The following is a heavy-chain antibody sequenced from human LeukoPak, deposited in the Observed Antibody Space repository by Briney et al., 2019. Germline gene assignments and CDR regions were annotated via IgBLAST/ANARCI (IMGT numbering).Heavy chain of an antibody. CDR1: GGSINNYY. Sequence: SETLSLTCTVSGGSINNYYWSWIRQPPGKGLGWIAYIYYTGITNYNPSLKSRVTISVDTSQNQFSLKLSSVIAADTAVYYCARDRGSGGGFDYWGQGTLVTVSS. CDR3: ARDRGSGGGFDY. V-gene: IGHV4-59*01. D-gene: IGHD3-16*01. CDR2: IYYTGIT. J-gene: IGHJ4*02.